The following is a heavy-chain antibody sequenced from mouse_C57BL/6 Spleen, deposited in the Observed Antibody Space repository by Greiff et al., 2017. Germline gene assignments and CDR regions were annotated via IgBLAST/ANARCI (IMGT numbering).Heavy chain of an antibody. D-gene: IGHD1-1*01. J-gene: IGHJ1*03. V-gene: IGHV14-2*01. CDR1: GFNIKDYY. CDR3: ARDYGSSDWYFDV. Sequence: LVESGAELVKPGASVKLSCTASGFNIKDYYMHWVKQRTEQGLEWIGRIDPEDGETKYAPKFQGKATITADTSSNTAYLQLSSLTSEDTAVYYCARDYGSSDWYFDVWGTGTTVTVSS. CDR2: IDPEDGET.